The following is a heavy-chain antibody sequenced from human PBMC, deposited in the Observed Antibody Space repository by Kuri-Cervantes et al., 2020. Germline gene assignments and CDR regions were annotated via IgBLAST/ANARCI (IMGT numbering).Heavy chain of an antibody. CDR2: IIPIFGTA. Sequence: SVKVSCKASGGTFSSYAISWVRQAPGQGLEWMGGIIPIFGTANYAQKFQGRVTITADKSTSAAYMELSSLRSEDTAVYYCASSGKYYFDYWGQGTLVTVSS. V-gene: IGHV1-69*06. CDR3: ASSGKYYFDY. J-gene: IGHJ4*02. D-gene: IGHD5-12*01. CDR1: GGTFSSYA.